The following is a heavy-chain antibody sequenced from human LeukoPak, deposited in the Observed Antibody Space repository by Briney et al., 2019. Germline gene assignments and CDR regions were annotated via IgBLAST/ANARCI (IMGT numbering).Heavy chain of an antibody. CDR3: AKGEGYCSGGSCYSGY. Sequence: GGSLRLSCAASGFTFSSYAMSWVRQAPGKGLEWVSAISGSGGSTYYADSVKGRFTISRDNSKNTLYLQMNSLRAEDTAVYYCAKGEGYCSGGSCYSGYWGQGTLVTVSS. J-gene: IGHJ4*02. V-gene: IGHV3-23*01. D-gene: IGHD2-15*01. CDR2: ISGSGGST. CDR1: GFTFSSYA.